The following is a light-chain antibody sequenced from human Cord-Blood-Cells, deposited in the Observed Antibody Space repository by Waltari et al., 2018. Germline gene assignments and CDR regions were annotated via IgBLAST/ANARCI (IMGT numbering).Light chain of an antibody. Sequence: QSALTQPASVSGSPGQSIPISCTGTSSAVGSYNLVSWYQQHPGKAPKLMIYEGRKRPSGVSNRYSGSKSGNTASLTISGLQAEDEADYYCCSYAGSSTWVFGGGTKLTVL. V-gene: IGLV2-23*01. CDR1: SSAVGSYNL. CDR3: CSYAGSSTWV. CDR2: EGR. J-gene: IGLJ3*02.